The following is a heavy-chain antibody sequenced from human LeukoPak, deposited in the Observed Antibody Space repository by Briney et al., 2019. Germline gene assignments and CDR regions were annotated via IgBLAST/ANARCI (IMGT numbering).Heavy chain of an antibody. CDR2: INPSGGST. V-gene: IGHV1-46*01. Sequence: VASVKVSCKASGYTFTSYYMHWVRQAPGQGLEWMGIINPSGGSTSYAQKFQGRVTMTRDTSTSTVYMELSSLRSEDTAVYYCARSPYYYDSSGSDWFDPWGQGTLVTVSS. CDR1: GYTFTSYY. D-gene: IGHD3-22*01. J-gene: IGHJ5*02. CDR3: ARSPYYYDSSGSDWFDP.